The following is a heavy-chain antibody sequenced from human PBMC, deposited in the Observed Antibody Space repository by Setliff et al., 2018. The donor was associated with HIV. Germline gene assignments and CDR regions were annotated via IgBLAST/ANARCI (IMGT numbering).Heavy chain of an antibody. V-gene: IGHV4-39*07. D-gene: IGHD5-12*01. CDR2: IYYSGST. CDR3: ARQPPLLVAEGGGDFDI. Sequence: SETLSLTCTVSGGSIISSSDYWVWIRQPPGKGLEWIGTIYYSGSTYYNPSLKSRVTISADTSKNQFSLKLSSVTAADTAVYYCARQPPLLVAEGGGDFDIWGQGTMVTVSS. CDR1: GGSIISSSDY. J-gene: IGHJ3*02.